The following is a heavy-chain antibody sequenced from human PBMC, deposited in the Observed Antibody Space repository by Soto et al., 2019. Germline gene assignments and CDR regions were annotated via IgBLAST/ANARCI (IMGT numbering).Heavy chain of an antibody. CDR2: SKGGTT. J-gene: IGHJ3*02. Sequence: EVQLVESGGGLVKPGGSLRLSCAASGFTFANAWMNWVRQAPGRGLEWVGRSKGGTTEYAAPVEGRFSISRDDSRNTLYLQMNFLKTEDTAVYYCTTAGTNGIGVIHRGQAAFDSWGAGALVTVSS. CDR1: GFTFANAW. V-gene: IGHV3-15*07. D-gene: IGHD3-10*01. CDR3: TTAGTNGIGVIHRGQAAFDS.